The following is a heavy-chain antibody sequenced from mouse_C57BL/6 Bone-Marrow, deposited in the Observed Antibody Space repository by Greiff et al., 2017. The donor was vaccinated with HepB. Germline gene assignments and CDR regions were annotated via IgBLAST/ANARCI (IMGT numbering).Heavy chain of an antibody. CDR1: GFSLTSYA. D-gene: IGHD1-1*01. CDR2: IWTGGGT. J-gene: IGHJ4*01. V-gene: IGHV2-9-1*01. CDR3: ARKGYGSSYYYAMDY. Sequence: VKVVESGPGLVAPSQSLSITCTVSGFSLTSYAISWVRQPPGKGLEWLGVIWTGGGTNYNSALKSRLSISKDNSKSQVVLKMNSLQTEDTARYYCARKGYGSSYYYAMDYWGQGTSVTVSS.